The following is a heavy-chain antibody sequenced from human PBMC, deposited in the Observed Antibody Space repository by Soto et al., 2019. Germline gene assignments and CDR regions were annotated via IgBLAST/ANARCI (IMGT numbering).Heavy chain of an antibody. D-gene: IGHD2-8*01. J-gene: IGHJ6*02. CDR3: ARGQKWPTFYYYYYGMDV. Sequence: QVQLVESGGGLVKPGGSLRLSCAASGFTFSDYYMSWIRQAPGKGLEWVSYISSSGSTIYYADSVKGRFTISRDNXKXSXXLQMNSLRAEDTAVYYCARGQKWPTFYYYYYGMDVWGQGTTVTVSS. V-gene: IGHV3-11*01. CDR1: GFTFSDYY. CDR2: ISSSGSTI.